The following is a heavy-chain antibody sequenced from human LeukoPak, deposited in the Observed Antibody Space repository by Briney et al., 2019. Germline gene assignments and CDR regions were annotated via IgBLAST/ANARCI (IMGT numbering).Heavy chain of an antibody. CDR1: GFTFSSYA. J-gene: IGHJ3*02. V-gene: IGHV3-30*04. CDR3: ARDLAGRIVAAGTSDAFDI. Sequence: PGGSLRLSCAASGFTFSSYAMHWVRQAPGKGLEWVAVISYDGSNKYYADSVKGRFTISRDNSKNTLYLQMNSLRAEDTAVYYCARDLAGRIVAAGTSDAFDIWGQGTMVTVSS. CDR2: ISYDGSNK. D-gene: IGHD6-13*01.